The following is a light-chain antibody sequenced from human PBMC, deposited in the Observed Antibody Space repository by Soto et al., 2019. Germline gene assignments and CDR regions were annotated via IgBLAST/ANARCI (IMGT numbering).Light chain of an antibody. V-gene: IGKV2-28*01. Sequence: DIVMAQSELSLPATPGQPASISCMPRHSLRHFNGYNYVDWYLQKPGQSPQLLIYLGSKRASGVPDRFSGSGSGTDFTLKISRVEAEDVGVYYCMQGIQSPLTFGGGSKVDIK. CDR2: LGS. J-gene: IGKJ4*01. CDR3: MQGIQSPLT. CDR1: HSLRHFNGYNY.